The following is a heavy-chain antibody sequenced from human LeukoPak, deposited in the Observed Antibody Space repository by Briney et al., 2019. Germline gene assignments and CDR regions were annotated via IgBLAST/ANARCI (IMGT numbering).Heavy chain of an antibody. J-gene: IGHJ3*02. CDR3: VRHVARAFDI. V-gene: IGHV4-34*01. Sequence: SETLSLTCAVYGGSFSGYYWSWIRQPPGKGLEWIGEINHSGSTNYNPSLKSRVTISVDTSKNQFSLKLSSVTAADTAVYSCVRHVARAFDIWGQGTKVTVSS. CDR2: INHSGST. CDR1: GGSFSGYY.